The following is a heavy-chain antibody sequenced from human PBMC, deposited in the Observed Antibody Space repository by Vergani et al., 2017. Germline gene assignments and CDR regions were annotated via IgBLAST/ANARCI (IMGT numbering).Heavy chain of an antibody. J-gene: IGHJ4*02. V-gene: IGHV3-23*01. CDR1: GFTFSRYA. Sequence: EVQLLESGGGLVQPGGSLRLSCAASGFTFSRYAMSWVRQAPGKGLEWVSAVSGSGGTTYYADSVKGRFTISRDNSKNTLYLQMNSLRAEDTAVYYCATTPRSLGIKDYWGQGTLVTVSS. CDR2: VSGSGGTT. CDR3: ATTPRSLGIKDY. D-gene: IGHD7-27*01.